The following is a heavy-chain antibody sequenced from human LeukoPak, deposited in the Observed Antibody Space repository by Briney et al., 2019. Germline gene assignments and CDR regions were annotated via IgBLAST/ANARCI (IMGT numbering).Heavy chain of an antibody. CDR3: ARARPGNDGGNFDY. J-gene: IGHJ4*02. Sequence: SETLSLTCTVSGGSIRSYYWSWSRQPPGKGLEWIGFIYYSGDTYYNPSLKSRVTISIDTSKNQFSLKLSSVTAADTAVYYCARARPGNDGGNFDYWGQGTLVTVSS. V-gene: IGHV4-59*01. D-gene: IGHD1-1*01. CDR1: GGSIRSYY. CDR2: IYYSGDT.